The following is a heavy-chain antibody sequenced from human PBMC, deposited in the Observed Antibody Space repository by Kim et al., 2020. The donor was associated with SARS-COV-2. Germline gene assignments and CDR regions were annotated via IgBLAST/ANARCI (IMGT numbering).Heavy chain of an antibody. CDR1: GGSISSSNW. Sequence: SETLSLTCAVSGGSISSSNWWSWVRQPPGKGLEWIGEIYHSGSTNYNPSLKSRVTISVDKSKNQFSLKLSSVTAADTAVYYCAREERLGRHYYYYGMDVWGQGTTVTVSS. V-gene: IGHV4-4*02. CDR2: IYHSGST. CDR3: AREERLGRHYYYYGMDV. J-gene: IGHJ6*02.